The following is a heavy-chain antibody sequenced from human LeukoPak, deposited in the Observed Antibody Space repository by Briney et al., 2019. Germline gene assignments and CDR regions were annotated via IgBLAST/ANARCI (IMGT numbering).Heavy chain of an antibody. J-gene: IGHJ4*02. CDR3: ARDPYSSGWYYFDY. V-gene: IGHV4-59*01. CDR2: IYYSGST. D-gene: IGHD6-19*01. CDR1: GGSISSYY. Sequence: ASETLSLTCTVSGGSISSYYWSWIRQPPGKGLEWIGYIYYSGSTNYNPPLKSRVTISVDTSKNQFSLKLSSVTAADTAVYYCARDPYSSGWYYFDYWGQGTLVTVSS.